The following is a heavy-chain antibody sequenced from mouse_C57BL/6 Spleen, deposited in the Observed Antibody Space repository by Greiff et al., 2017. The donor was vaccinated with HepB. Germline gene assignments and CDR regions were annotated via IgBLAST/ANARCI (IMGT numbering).Heavy chain of an antibody. D-gene: IGHD3-2*02. Sequence: QVTLKESGPGILQSSQTLSLTCSFSGFSLSTSGMGVSWIRQPSGKGLEWLGVIWSGGSTDYNAAFISRLSISKNNSKSQVFFKMNSLQADDTAIYYCARWDNSGLDYWGQGTTLTVSS. CDR3: ARWDNSGLDY. J-gene: IGHJ2*01. CDR1: GFSLSTSG. CDR2: IWSGGST. V-gene: IGHV2-2*01.